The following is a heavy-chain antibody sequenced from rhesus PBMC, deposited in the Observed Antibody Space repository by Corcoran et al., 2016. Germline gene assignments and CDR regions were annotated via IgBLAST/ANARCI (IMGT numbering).Heavy chain of an antibody. V-gene: IGHV4-80*01. J-gene: IGHJ4*01. CDR3: AKYGGGSWTPVFDY. Sequence: QVQLQESGPALVKPSVTLSLTCAVSGGSFTTYWWTWIRQSPGKGLEWIGEVNGNTGYSNYNPSLKIRVTIAKDGSTNQFSLALSSVTAADTAVYYCAKYGGGSWTPVFDYWGQGVLVTVSS. CDR2: VNGNTGYS. CDR1: GGSFTTYW. D-gene: IGHD6-25*01.